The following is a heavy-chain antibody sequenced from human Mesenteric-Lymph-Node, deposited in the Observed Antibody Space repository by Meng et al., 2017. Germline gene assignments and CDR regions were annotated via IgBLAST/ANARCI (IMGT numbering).Heavy chain of an antibody. J-gene: IGHJ4*02. Sequence: GESLKISCAASGFTFSGYWMTWLRQGPGKGLEWVANIKEDGSEKYYLDSVRGRFTISRDNARNTLYLQMNSLRAEDTAVYYCVRDRYCSSTGCHDFDYWGQGTLVTVSS. V-gene: IGHV3-7*01. D-gene: IGHD2-2*01. CDR2: IKEDGSEK. CDR3: VRDRYCSSTGCHDFDY. CDR1: GFTFSGYW.